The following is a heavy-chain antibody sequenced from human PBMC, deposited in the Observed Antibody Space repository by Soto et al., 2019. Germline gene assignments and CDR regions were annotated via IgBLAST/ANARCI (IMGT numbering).Heavy chain of an antibody. J-gene: IGHJ6*02. Sequence: GGSLRLSCAASGFTFSSYSMNWVRQAPGKGLEWVSSISSSSSYIYYADSVKGRFTISRDNAKNSLYLQMNSLRAEDTAVYYCARVTIAARLTGVWGQGTTVTVSS. CDR1: GFTFSSYS. CDR2: ISSSSSYI. D-gene: IGHD6-6*01. CDR3: ARVTIAARLTGV. V-gene: IGHV3-21*01.